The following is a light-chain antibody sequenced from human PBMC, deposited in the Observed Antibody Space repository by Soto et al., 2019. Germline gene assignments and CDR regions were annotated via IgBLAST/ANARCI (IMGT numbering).Light chain of an antibody. CDR1: QSINNY. CDR3: LQAYSTPRT. Sequence: DIQMTQSPSSLSASVGDRVTITCRASQSINNYLSWYQQKLGKAPNLLIYATSTLQSGVPSRFSGSGSGTDFTLTISTLQPEDFATYYCLQAYSTPRTFXQGTKVDIK. V-gene: IGKV1-39*01. CDR2: ATS. J-gene: IGKJ1*01.